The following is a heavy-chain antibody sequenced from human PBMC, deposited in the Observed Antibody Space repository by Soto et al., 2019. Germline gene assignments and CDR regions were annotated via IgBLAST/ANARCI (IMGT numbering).Heavy chain of an antibody. Sequence: QVQLVESGGGVVQPGRSLRLSCEASGFSFGSHGMHWVRQVPGKGLEWVALISYDGSKKYYADSVKGRFTISRDNSKNTLDLQLTSLRPEDTAGYYCASGDSGHYVMWGQGTLATVSS. CDR2: ISYDGSKK. V-gene: IGHV3-30*03. J-gene: IGHJ4*02. CDR3: ASGDSGHYVM. CDR1: GFSFGSHG. D-gene: IGHD3-16*01.